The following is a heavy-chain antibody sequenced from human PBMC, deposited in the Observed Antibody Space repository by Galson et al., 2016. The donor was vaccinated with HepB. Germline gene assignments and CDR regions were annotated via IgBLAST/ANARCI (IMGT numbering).Heavy chain of an antibody. V-gene: IGHV3-23*01. D-gene: IGHD5-12*01. Sequence: SLRLSCAVSGFTFISYAMSWVRQAPGKRLEWVSAISGTGGTTYYADSVQGRFTISRDNSKNTLYLQMYSLRAEDTAVYYCAKGRGAGYSGCEWNFDYWGQGSLVTVSS. J-gene: IGHJ4*02. CDR1: GFTFISYA. CDR3: AKGRGAGYSGCEWNFDY. CDR2: ISGTGGTT.